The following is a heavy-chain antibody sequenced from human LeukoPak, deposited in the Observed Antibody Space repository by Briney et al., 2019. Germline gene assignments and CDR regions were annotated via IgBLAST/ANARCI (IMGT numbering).Heavy chain of an antibody. CDR2: ISWNSGSI. D-gene: IGHD6-13*01. CDR3: AKDRSSSWYSASDY. V-gene: IGHV3-9*01. J-gene: IGHJ4*02. Sequence: GRSLRLSCAASGFTFGDYAMHWVRQAPGKGLEWVSGISWNSGSIGYADSVKGRFTISRDNAKNSLYLQMNSLRAEDTALYYCAKDRSSSWYSASDYWGQGTLVTVSS. CDR1: GFTFGDYA.